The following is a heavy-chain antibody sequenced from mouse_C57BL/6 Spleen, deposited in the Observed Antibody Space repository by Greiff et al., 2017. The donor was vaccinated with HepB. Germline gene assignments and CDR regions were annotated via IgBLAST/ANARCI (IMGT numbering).Heavy chain of an antibody. V-gene: IGHV1-82*01. CDR1: GYAFSSSW. CDR3: ARSRYYGSSSAWFAY. Sequence: QVQLQQSGPELVKPGASVKISCKASGYAFSSSWMNWVKQRPGKGLEWIGRIYPGDGDTNYNGKFKGKATLTADKSSSTAYMQLSSLTSEDSAVYFCARSRYYGSSSAWFAYWGQGTLVTVSA. D-gene: IGHD1-1*01. CDR2: IYPGDGDT. J-gene: IGHJ3*01.